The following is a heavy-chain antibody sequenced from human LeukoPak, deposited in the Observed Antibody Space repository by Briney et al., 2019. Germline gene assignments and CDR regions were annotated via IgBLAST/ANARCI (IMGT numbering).Heavy chain of an antibody. CDR1: GGTFSSYA. D-gene: IGHD2-15*01. CDR3: AGTVVVADTRLNWFNP. Sequence: SVKVSCKASGGTFSSYAISWVRQAPGQGREWMAGIIPIFGTANYAQKFQGRVTITTDESTSTAYIELSSLRSEDTAVYYCAGTVVVADTRLNWFNPWGQGTLVTVSS. V-gene: IGHV1-69*05. CDR2: IIPIFGTA. J-gene: IGHJ5*02.